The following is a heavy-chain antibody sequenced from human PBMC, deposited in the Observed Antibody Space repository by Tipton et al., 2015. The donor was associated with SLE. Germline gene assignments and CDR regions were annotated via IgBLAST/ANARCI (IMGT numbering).Heavy chain of an antibody. CDR1: GFTYSAYA. Sequence: SLRLSCAGTGFTYSAYAMSWVRQAPGKGLERVSFIRYDGSNKYHADSVMGRFTISRDSSKNTVYLQMDSLRAEDTAVYHCARGVAAGHWYFDLWGRGTLVTVSS. V-gene: IGHV3-33*08. D-gene: IGHD6-13*01. J-gene: IGHJ2*01. CDR2: IRYDGSNK. CDR3: ARGVAAGHWYFDL.